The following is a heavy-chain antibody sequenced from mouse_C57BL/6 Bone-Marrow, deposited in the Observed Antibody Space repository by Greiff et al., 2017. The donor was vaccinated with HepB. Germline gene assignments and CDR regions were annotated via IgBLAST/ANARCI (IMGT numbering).Heavy chain of an antibody. CDR3: APIYYYGSNWYFDV. CDR1: GYSFTDYN. CDR2: INPNYGTT. D-gene: IGHD1-1*01. Sequence: EVKLMESGPELVKPGASVKISCKASGYSFTDYNMNWVKQSNGKSLEWIGVINPNYGTTSYNQKFKGKATLTVDQSSSTAYMQLNSLTSEDSAVYYCAPIYYYGSNWYFDVWGTGTTVTVSS. J-gene: IGHJ1*03. V-gene: IGHV1-39*01.